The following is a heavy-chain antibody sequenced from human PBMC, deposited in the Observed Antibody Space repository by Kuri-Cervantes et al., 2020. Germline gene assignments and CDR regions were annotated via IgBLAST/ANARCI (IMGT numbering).Heavy chain of an antibody. Sequence: ASVKVSCKASGYTFTSYGISWVRQAPGQGLEWMGWISAYNGNTNYAQKFQGRVTMTRDTSTSTVYMELSSLRSEDTAVYYCARDSTEQWLGSPGNPSTWGQGTLVTVSS. J-gene: IGHJ5*02. CDR2: ISAYNGNT. D-gene: IGHD6-19*01. CDR3: ARDSTEQWLGSPGNPST. CDR1: GYTFTSYG. V-gene: IGHV1-18*01.